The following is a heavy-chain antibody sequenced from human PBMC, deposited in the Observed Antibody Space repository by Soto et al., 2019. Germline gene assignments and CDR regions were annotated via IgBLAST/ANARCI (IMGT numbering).Heavy chain of an antibody. CDR2: INPTDGSV. CDR1: GYTFKSFY. Sequence: QVQLVQSGAEVKKPGASVKVSCTASGYTFKSFYVHWVRQAPGQGLEWIGIINPTDGSVSYAQKFQDRVTLTTDRPTSTAYMELRSLTGEDTAVYFCAPDFGRHGAVDTTGWFDPWGQGTLVTVSS. CDR3: APDFGRHGAVDTTGWFDP. V-gene: IGHV1-46*02. J-gene: IGHJ5*02. D-gene: IGHD3-3*01.